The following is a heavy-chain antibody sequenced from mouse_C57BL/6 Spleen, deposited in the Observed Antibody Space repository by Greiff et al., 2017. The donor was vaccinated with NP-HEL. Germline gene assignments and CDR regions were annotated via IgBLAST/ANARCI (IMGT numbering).Heavy chain of an antibody. V-gene: IGHV1-42*01. D-gene: IGHD2-5*01. CDR3: ARWGSNYRAWFAY. Sequence: VQLKQSGPELVKPGASVKISCKASGYSFTGYYMNWVKQSPEKSLEWIGEINPSTGGTTYNQKFKAKATLTVDKSSSTAYMQLKSLTSEDSAVYYCARWGSNYRAWFAYWGEGTLVTVSA. CDR2: INPSTGGT. CDR1: GYSFTGYY. J-gene: IGHJ3*01.